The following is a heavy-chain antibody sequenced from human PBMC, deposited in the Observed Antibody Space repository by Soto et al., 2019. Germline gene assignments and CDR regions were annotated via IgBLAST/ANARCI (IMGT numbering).Heavy chain of an antibody. CDR1: GFAFTRYS. Sequence: GGSLRLSCGASGFAFTRYSMNWFRQAPGKGLEWVSSISSTTNYIYYADSMKGRFTVSRDNAKNSVYLEMNSLSAEDTALYYCARESEDLTSNFDYWGQGTLVTVSS. J-gene: IGHJ4*02. V-gene: IGHV3-21*01. CDR3: ARESEDLTSNFDY. CDR2: ISSTTNYI.